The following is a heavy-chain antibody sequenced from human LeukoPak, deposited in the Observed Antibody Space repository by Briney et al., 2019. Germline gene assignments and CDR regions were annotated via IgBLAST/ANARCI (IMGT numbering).Heavy chain of an antibody. J-gene: IGHJ4*02. D-gene: IGHD2-15*01. Sequence: ASVKVSCKASGYTFSGYYMHWVRQAPGQGLEWMGWINPNTGDTNYAQKFQGRVTMTRDTPISTAYMELSRLRSDDTAVYYCASRAVYCSGGSCYEYYFDYWGQGTLVTVSS. CDR3: ASRAVYCSGGSCYEYYFDY. V-gene: IGHV1-2*02. CDR1: GYTFSGYY. CDR2: INPNTGDT.